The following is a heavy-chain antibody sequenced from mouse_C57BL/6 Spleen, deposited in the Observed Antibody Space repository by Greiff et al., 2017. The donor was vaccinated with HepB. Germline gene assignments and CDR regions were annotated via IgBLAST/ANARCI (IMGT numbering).Heavy chain of an antibody. CDR2: IYPSDSET. Sequence: QVHVKQSGAELVRPGSSVKLSCKASGYTFTSYWMDWVKQRPGQGLEWIGNIYPSDSETHYNQKFKDKATLTVDKSSSTAYMQLSSLTSEDSAVYYCARGWGKLPWFAYWGQGTLVTVSA. CDR1: GYTFTSYW. J-gene: IGHJ3*01. V-gene: IGHV1-61*01. D-gene: IGHD1-1*02. CDR3: ARGWGKLPWFAY.